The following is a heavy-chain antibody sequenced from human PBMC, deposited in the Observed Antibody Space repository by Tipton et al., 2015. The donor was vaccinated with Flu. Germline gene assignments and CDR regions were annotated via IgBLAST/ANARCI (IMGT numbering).Heavy chain of an antibody. Sequence: TLSLTCNVSGGSMNNDYWSWIRQPPGKGLEYIGYIHYSGSTKSNPSLKSRVTISLDTSKNQFSLKLSSVTAADTAVYYCAREFSGWFDPWGQGTLVTVSS. J-gene: IGHJ5*02. CDR3: AREFSGWFDP. CDR2: IHYSGST. CDR1: GGSMNNDY. V-gene: IGHV4-59*12. D-gene: IGHD2/OR15-2a*01.